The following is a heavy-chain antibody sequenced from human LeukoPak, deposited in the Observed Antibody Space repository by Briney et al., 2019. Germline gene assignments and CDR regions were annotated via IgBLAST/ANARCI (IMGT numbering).Heavy chain of an antibody. D-gene: IGHD3-3*01. CDR1: GFTFNNYA. Sequence: GGSLRLSCAASGFTFNNYAMTWVRQAPGKGLEWVAVISYDGSNKYYADSVKGRFTISRDNSKNTLYLQMNSLRAEDTAVYYCARDWRGFGVVLTYYYYYYGMDVWGQGTTVTVSS. CDR2: ISYDGSNK. V-gene: IGHV3-30*04. J-gene: IGHJ6*02. CDR3: ARDWRGFGVVLTYYYYYYGMDV.